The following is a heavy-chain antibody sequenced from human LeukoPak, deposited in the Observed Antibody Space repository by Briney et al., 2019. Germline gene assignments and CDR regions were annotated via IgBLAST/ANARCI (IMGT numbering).Heavy chain of an antibody. CDR3: ARPSYYYDSSGYLGFGLPYY. D-gene: IGHD3-22*01. CDR2: INPSGGST. V-gene: IGHV1-46*01. CDR1: GYTFTSYY. Sequence: ASVKVSCKASGYTFTSYYMHWVRQAPGQGLEWMGIINPSGGSTSYAQKFQGRVTMTRDMSTSTVYMELSSLRSEDTAVYYCARPSYYYDSSGYLGFGLPYYWGQGTLVTVSS. J-gene: IGHJ4*02.